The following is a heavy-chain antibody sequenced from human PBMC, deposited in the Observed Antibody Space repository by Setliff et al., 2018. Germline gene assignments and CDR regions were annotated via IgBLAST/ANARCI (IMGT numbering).Heavy chain of an antibody. J-gene: IGHJ6*02. CDR2: ISWNSGIV. D-gene: IGHD3-10*01. V-gene: IGHV3-9*01. CDR3: TRAKYGSGSYSGHPLSYYYYGVDV. Sequence: SLKISCAASGFTFDDYAMHWVRQAPGKGLEWVSGISWNSGIVAYADSVKGRFTISRDNAKNSLYLQMNSLKTEDTAVYYYTRAKYGSGSYSGHPLSYYYYGVDVWGQGTTVTVSS. CDR1: GFTFDDYA.